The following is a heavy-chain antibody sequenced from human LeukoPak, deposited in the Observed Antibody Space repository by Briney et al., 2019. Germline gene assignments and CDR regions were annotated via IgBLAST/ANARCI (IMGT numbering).Heavy chain of an antibody. Sequence: SETLSLTCTVSGGSMSSSSYYWGWIRQPPGKGLEWIGSIYYSGSTYYNPSLKSRVTISVDTSKNQFSLKLSSVTAADTAVYYCARAIAVAEWDYWGQGTLVTVSS. J-gene: IGHJ4*02. CDR3: ARAIAVAEWDY. CDR1: GGSMSSSSYY. V-gene: IGHV4-39*01. D-gene: IGHD6-19*01. CDR2: IYYSGST.